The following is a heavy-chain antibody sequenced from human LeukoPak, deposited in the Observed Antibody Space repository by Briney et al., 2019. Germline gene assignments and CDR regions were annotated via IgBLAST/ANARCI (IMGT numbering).Heavy chain of an antibody. D-gene: IGHD3-22*01. V-gene: IGHV3-30*03. CDR1: GFTFSSYG. J-gene: IGHJ4*02. CDR2: ISYDGSNK. CDR3: ATRRYGYYYDSSGYYY. Sequence: GGSLRLSCAASGFTFSSYGMHWVRQAPGKGLEWVAVISYDGSNKYYADSVKGRFTIFRDNSKNTLYLQMNSLRAEDTAVYYCATRRYGYYYDSSGYYYWGQGTLVTVSS.